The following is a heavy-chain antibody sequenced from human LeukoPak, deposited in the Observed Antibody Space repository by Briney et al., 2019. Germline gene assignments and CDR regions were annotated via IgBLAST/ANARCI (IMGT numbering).Heavy chain of an antibody. J-gene: IGHJ4*02. CDR2: IYYSGST. V-gene: IGHV4-39*07. CDR1: AGSISSSSYY. Sequence: PSETLSLTCTVSAGSISSSSYYWGWIRQPPGKGLEWIGSIYYSGSTYYNPSLKSRVTISVDTSKNQFSLKLSSVTAADTAVYYCARVLITDSSGYYEYYFDYWGQGTLVTVSS. CDR3: ARVLITDSSGYYEYYFDY. D-gene: IGHD3-22*01.